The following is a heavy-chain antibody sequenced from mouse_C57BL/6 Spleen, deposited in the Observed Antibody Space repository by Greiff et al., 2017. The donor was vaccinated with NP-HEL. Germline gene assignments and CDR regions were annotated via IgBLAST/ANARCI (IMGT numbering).Heavy chain of an antibody. D-gene: IGHD2-4*01. CDR1: GYTFTSYW. CDR3: ALMITTLFDY. CDR2: IDPSDSET. Sequence: VQLQQPGAELVRPGSSVKLSCKASGYTFTSYWMHWVKQRPIQGLEWIGNIDPSDSETHYNQKFKDKATLTVDKSSSTAYMQLSSLTSEYSAVYYCALMITTLFDYWGQGTTLTVSS. V-gene: IGHV1-52*01. J-gene: IGHJ2*01.